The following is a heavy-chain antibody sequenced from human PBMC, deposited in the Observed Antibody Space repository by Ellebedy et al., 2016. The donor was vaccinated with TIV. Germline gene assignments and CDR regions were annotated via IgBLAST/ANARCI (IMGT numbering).Heavy chain of an antibody. J-gene: IGHJ4*02. CDR2: IKQDGSEK. CDR3: ARDLIVERRQAPMSDY. D-gene: IGHD1-1*01. Sequence: PGGSLRLSCAASGFTFSSYWMSWVRQAPGKGLEWVANIKQDGSEKYYVDSVKGRFTISRDNAKNSLYLQMNSLRAEDTAVYYCARDLIVERRQAPMSDYWGQGTLVTVSS. CDR1: GFTFSSYW. V-gene: IGHV3-7*04.